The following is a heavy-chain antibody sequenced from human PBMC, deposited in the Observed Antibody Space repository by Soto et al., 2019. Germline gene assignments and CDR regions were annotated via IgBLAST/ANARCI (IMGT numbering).Heavy chain of an antibody. CDR3: AKDLAMAVAGRPDAFDS. J-gene: IGHJ3*02. V-gene: IGHV3-30*18. D-gene: IGHD6-19*01. CDR2: ISYDGSNK. Sequence: QVQLVESGGGVVQPGRSLRLSCAASGFTFSSYGMHWVRQAPGKGLEWVAVISYDGSNKYYADSVNGRFTISRDNSKNALYQKMNSLRAEDTAVYYCAKDLAMAVAGRPDAFDSWGQGTMVTVSS. CDR1: GFTFSSYG.